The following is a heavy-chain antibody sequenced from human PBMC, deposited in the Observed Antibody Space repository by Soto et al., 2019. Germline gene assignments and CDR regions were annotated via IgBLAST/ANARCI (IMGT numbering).Heavy chain of an antibody. D-gene: IGHD1-1*01. CDR3: ARPMNWNDYYYGMDV. CDR2: IYPGDSDT. Sequence: LGESLKISCKGSGYSFTSYWIGWVRQMPGKGLEWMGIIYPGDSDTRYSPSFQGQVTISADKSISTAYLQWSSLKASDTAMYYCARPMNWNDYYYGMDVWGQGTTVTVSS. CDR1: GYSFTSYW. J-gene: IGHJ6*02. V-gene: IGHV5-51*01.